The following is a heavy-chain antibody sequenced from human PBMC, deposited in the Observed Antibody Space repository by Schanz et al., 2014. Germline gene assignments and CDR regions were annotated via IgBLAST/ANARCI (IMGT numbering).Heavy chain of an antibody. V-gene: IGHV3-33*06. CDR3: AKGPYYYYYMDV. CDR2: IWSDGTNE. Sequence: QGQLVESGGGVVQPGKSLRLSCATSGFIFRRFGIHWVRQAPGKGLEWVAVIWSDGTNEYYADSVKGRFTISGDSSKYTVYLQMNSLRADDTAVYYCAKGPYYYYYMDVWGNGTTVTVSS. J-gene: IGHJ6*03. CDR1: GFIFRRFG.